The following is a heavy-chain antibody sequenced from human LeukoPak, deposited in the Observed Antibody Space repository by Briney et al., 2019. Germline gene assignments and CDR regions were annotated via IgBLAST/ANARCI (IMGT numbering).Heavy chain of an antibody. J-gene: IGHJ4*02. Sequence: PWGSLRLSCAASGITFSSYAMNWVRQAPGKGLEWVSGISGSGGTTYYAETVKGRFTISRDNSKNTLWLQMNTLRAEDTAIYYCAKGAGTNGWYVPDYWGQGTLVTVSS. CDR1: GITFSSYA. CDR3: AKGAGTNGWYVPDY. D-gene: IGHD6-19*01. V-gene: IGHV3-23*01. CDR2: ISGSGGTT.